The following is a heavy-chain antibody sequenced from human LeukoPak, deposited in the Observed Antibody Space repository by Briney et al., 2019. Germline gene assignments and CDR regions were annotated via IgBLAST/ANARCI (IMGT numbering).Heavy chain of an antibody. CDR3: ARGYSSGEVDY. CDR1: GVSISSSNSY. Sequence: SETLSLTCTVSGVSISSSNSYWGWIRQPPGKGLEWIGSIYYSGNTNYNPSLKSRVTISVDTSKNQFSLKLSSVTAADTAVYYCARGYSSGEVDYWGQGTLVTVSS. J-gene: IGHJ4*02. V-gene: IGHV4-39*07. CDR2: IYYSGNT. D-gene: IGHD6-19*01.